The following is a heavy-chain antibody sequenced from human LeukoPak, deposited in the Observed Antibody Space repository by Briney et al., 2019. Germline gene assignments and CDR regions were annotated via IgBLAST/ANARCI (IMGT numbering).Heavy chain of an antibody. CDR3: SRDGSSSDWSAFDI. CDR2: IRKKDKSYTT. V-gene: IGHV3-72*01. CDR1: GFTFSDYL. D-gene: IGHD6-25*01. J-gene: IGHJ3*02. Sequence: GGSLRLSCAASGFTFSDYLMDWVRQAPGKGLEWVGRIRKKDKSYTTQYAPSVEGRFTISRDDSKSSLYLQMNSLKAEDTAVYYCSRDGSSSDWSAFDIWGQGTMVTVSS.